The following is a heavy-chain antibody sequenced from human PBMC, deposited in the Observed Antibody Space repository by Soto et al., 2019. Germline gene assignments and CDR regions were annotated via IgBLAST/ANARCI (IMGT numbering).Heavy chain of an antibody. D-gene: IGHD6-13*01. CDR1: GFSFSNYA. Sequence: EVQLLESGGGLVQPGGSLRLSCAAYGFSFSNYAMTWVRQAPGKGLEGVSGISGNGVNTHYADSVKGRFTISRDNSQNTVFLQMISLRVDDTAQYYCALAEGAAGIVWFEPWGQGTTVTVSS. CDR2: ISGNGVNT. V-gene: IGHV3-23*01. CDR3: ALAEGAAGIVWFEP. J-gene: IGHJ5*02.